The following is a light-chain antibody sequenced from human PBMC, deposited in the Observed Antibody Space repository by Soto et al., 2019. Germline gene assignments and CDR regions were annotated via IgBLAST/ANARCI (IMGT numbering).Light chain of an antibody. V-gene: IGLV2-14*01. CDR1: SSDVGGYNY. Sequence: QSALTQPASVSGSPGQSITISCTGTSSDVGGYNYVSWYQQHPGKAPKLMIYDVSNRPSGVSNRFSGSKSGNTASLTISGLQAEDEADYYCRSYTSSSTPVVFGGGTKRTVL. CDR2: DVS. J-gene: IGLJ2*01. CDR3: RSYTSSSTPVV.